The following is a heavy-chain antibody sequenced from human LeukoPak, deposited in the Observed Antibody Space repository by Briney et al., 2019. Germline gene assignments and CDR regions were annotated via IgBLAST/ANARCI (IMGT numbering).Heavy chain of an antibody. J-gene: IGHJ3*02. CDR3: ARDIISKQWLPSADAFDI. CDR1: GYTFTSYG. CDR2: ISAYNCNT. Sequence: ASVKVSCKASGYTFTSYGISWVRQAPGQGLEWMGWISAYNCNTNYAQKLQARVTMTTDTSTSTAYMELRSLRSGDTAVYYCARDIISKQWLPSADAFDIWGQGTMVTVSS. V-gene: IGHV1-18*01. D-gene: IGHD6-19*01.